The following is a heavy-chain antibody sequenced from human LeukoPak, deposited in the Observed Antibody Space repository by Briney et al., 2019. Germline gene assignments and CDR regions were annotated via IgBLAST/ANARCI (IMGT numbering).Heavy chain of an antibody. CDR2: IGSSGSTI. D-gene: IGHD2-15*01. Sequence: GGSLRLSCEASGFTFSTYEMNWVRQTPGKGLEWVSCIGSSGSTIYYADSVKGRFTISRDNGKNSLYLHMNSLRAEDTAVYYCAPMIVVVAAIDYWGQGTLVTVSS. CDR1: GFTFSTYE. J-gene: IGHJ4*02. CDR3: APMIVVVAAIDY. V-gene: IGHV3-48*03.